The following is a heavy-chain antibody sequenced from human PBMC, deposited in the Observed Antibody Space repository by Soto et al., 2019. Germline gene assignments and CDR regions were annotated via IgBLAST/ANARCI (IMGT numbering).Heavy chain of an antibody. CDR2: IYYSGST. CDR3: AAGTLGAVWTPLDD. CDR1: GGSFSENY. Sequence: SETLSLTCYVAGGSFSENYWTLIRQYPGKGLEWIGYIYYSGSTNYNPSLKSRVTISVDASRSQFSLKLTSVTAADTALYYCAAGTLGAVWTPLDDWGQGTLVNVS. V-gene: IGHV4-59*03. D-gene: IGHD3-16*01. J-gene: IGHJ4*02.